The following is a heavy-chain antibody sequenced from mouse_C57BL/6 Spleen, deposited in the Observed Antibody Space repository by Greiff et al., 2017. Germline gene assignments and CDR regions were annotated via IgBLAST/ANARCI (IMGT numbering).Heavy chain of an antibody. V-gene: IGHV1-61*01. Sequence: QVQLQQPGAELVRPGSSVKLSCKASGYTFTSYWMDWVKQRPGQGLEWIGNIYPSDSETHYNQKFKDKATLTVDKSSSTAYMQLSSLTSEDSAVYYCAREYGNYSWFAYWGQGTLVTVSA. CDR2: IYPSDSET. CDR3: AREYGNYSWFAY. D-gene: IGHD2-10*02. J-gene: IGHJ3*01. CDR1: GYTFTSYW.